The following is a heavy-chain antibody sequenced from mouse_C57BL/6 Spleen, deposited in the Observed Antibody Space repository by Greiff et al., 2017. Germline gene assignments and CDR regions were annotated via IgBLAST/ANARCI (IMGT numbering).Heavy chain of an antibody. CDR1: GFNIKDYY. CDR2: IDPEDGDT. J-gene: IGHJ4*01. D-gene: IGHD1-1*01. V-gene: IGHV14-1*01. Sequence: VQLQQSGAELVRPGASVKLSCTASGFNIKDYYMHWVKQRPEQGLEWIGRIDPEDGDTEYAPKFQGKATMTADTSSNTAYLQLNSLTSEDTAVYYCTTSTVVATDYAMDYWGQGTSVTVSS. CDR3: TTSTVVATDYAMDY.